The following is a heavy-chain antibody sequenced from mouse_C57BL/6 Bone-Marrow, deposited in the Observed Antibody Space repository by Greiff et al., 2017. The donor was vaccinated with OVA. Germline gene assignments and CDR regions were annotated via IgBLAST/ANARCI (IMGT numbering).Heavy chain of an antibody. CDR1: GYTFTSYW. V-gene: IGHV1-64*01. J-gene: IGHJ2*01. D-gene: IGHD1-1*01. CDR3: ARSLFITTPVDY. CDR2: IHPNSGST. Sequence: QVQLQQSGAELVKPGASVKLSCKASGYTFTSYWMHWVKQRPGQGLEWIGMIHPNSGSTNYNEKFKSKATLTVDKSSSTAYMQLSSLTSEDSAVYYCARSLFITTPVDYWGQGTTLTVSS.